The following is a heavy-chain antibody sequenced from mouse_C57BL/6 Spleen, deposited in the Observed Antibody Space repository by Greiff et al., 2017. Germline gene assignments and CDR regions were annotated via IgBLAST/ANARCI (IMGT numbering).Heavy chain of an antibody. V-gene: IGHV1-81*01. CDR2: IYPRSGNT. D-gene: IGHD2-4*01. CDR3: ARSYYYDDYFDY. J-gene: IGHJ2*01. CDR1: GYTFTSYG. Sequence: QVQLQQPGAELVRPGASVKLSCKASGYTFTSYGISWVKQRTGQGLEWIGEIYPRSGNTYYNEKFKGKATLTADKSSSTAYMELRSLTSEDSAVYFCARSYYYDDYFDYWGQGTTLTVSS.